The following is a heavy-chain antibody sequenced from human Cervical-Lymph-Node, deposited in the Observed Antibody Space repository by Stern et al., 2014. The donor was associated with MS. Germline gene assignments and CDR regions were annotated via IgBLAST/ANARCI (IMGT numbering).Heavy chain of an antibody. CDR2: IIPMFGTA. D-gene: IGHD3-22*01. CDR3: ARTDYYDSSGYYDDAFDI. Sequence: QMQLVQSGAEVKKPGSSVKVSCKASGGTFSSYTIAWVRQAPGQGLECMGEIIPMFGTAKYAQRFQGRVTITADKSTSTAYMELSSLRSEDTAVYYCARTDYYDSSGYYDDAFDIWGQGTMVTVSS. J-gene: IGHJ3*02. CDR1: GGTFSSYT. V-gene: IGHV1-69*06.